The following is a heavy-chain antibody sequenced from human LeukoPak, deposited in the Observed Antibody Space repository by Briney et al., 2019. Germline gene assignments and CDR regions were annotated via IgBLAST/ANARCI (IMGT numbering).Heavy chain of an antibody. CDR3: ARDNVAGPGSGMDV. Sequence: SETLSLTCTVSGGSISSGGYYWSWIRQHPGKGLEWIGYIYYSGSTYYNPSLKSRVTISVDTSKNQFSLKLSSVTAADTAVYYCARDNVAGPGSGMDVWGQGTTVTASS. V-gene: IGHV4-31*03. CDR2: IYYSGST. J-gene: IGHJ6*02. D-gene: IGHD6-19*01. CDR1: GGSISSGGYY.